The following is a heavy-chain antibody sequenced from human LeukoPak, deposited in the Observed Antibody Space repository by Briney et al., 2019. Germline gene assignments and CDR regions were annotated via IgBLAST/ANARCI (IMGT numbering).Heavy chain of an antibody. Sequence: GGSLRLSCATSGSVFTTYGIHWVRQAPGKGLEWVAVISYDGSNEFYTDSVKGRFTISRDNAKNSLYLQMNSLRAEDTAMYYCARETRGESDYWGHGTLVTVSS. D-gene: IGHD3-10*01. J-gene: IGHJ4*01. CDR3: ARETRGESDY. CDR2: ISYDGSNE. V-gene: IGHV3-33*05. CDR1: GSVFTTYG.